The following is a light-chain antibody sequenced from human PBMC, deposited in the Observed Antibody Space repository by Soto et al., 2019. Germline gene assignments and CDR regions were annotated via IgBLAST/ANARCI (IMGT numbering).Light chain of an antibody. V-gene: IGKV3-15*01. J-gene: IGKJ1*01. Sequence: EIVMTQSPATLSVSPGERATLSCSASESVSSNLARYPQKPGQAPSLLLYGASTRATGIPARFSGSGSGTEFTLTISSLQSEDFAVYSWQQYNHWPWTFGHGTKVELK. CDR1: ESVSSN. CDR3: QQYNHWPWT. CDR2: GAS.